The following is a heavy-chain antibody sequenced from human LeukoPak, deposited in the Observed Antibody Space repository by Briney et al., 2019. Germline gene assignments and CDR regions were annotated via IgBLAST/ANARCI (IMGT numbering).Heavy chain of an antibody. Sequence: GGSLRLSCAASGFTFSSYWMSWVRQAPGKGLEWVANIKQDGSEKYYVDSVKGRFTISRDNAKNSLYLQMNSLRAEDTAVYYCARVVGYCSSTSCYYFDYWGQGTLVTVSS. D-gene: IGHD2-2*01. J-gene: IGHJ4*02. CDR3: ARVVGYCSSTSCYYFDY. V-gene: IGHV3-7*01. CDR1: GFTFSSYW. CDR2: IKQDGSEK.